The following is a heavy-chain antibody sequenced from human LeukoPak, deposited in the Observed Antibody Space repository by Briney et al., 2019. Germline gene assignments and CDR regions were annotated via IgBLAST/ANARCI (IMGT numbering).Heavy chain of an antibody. V-gene: IGHV3-33*01. Sequence: GRTLRLSCAVSGVTFSSYGTRWVRQAPGKGLEWVAVIWYDGSTKYYADPAKGGFTFSRENSKNTMYLHMNSLRADDTAMYSGSRGGLWAGECYGDIDYWGQGTMVTVSS. CDR3: SRGGLWAGECYGDIDY. J-gene: IGHJ4*01. CDR1: GVTFSSYG. D-gene: IGHD4-17*01. CDR2: IWYDGSTK.